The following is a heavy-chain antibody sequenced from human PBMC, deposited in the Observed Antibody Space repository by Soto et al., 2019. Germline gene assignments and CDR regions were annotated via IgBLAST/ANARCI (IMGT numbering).Heavy chain of an antibody. CDR1: GYSFTDYW. CDR3: ARFSYSTLTREDNNWFDP. Sequence: PGESLKISCQGSGYSFTDYWIGWVRQMPWKGLEWMGIIYPPNSHTKYNPSFQGQVTILADKSLNTASLQWRSLKASDTAMYYCARFSYSTLTREDNNWFDPWGQGTLVTVSS. V-gene: IGHV5-51*01. J-gene: IGHJ5*02. CDR2: IYPPNSHT. D-gene: IGHD2-21*01.